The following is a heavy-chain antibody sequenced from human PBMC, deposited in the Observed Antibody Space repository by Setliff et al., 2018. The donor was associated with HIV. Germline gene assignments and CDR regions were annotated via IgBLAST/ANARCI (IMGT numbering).Heavy chain of an antibody. Sequence: SETLSLTCTVSGGSIRSTSHYWGWIRQPPGKGLEWIGSIYYSGSTNYNPSLKSRVTISVATSKNQFSLKLNSVTTADTAVYYCARSRTSSGYYGVTGYGMDVWGQGTTVTVSS. D-gene: IGHD3-22*01. J-gene: IGHJ6*02. CDR1: GGSIRSTSHY. V-gene: IGHV4-39*07. CDR2: IYYSGST. CDR3: ARSRTSSGYYGVTGYGMDV.